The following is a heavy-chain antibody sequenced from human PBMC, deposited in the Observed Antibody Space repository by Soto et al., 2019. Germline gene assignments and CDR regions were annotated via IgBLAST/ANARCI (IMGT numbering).Heavy chain of an antibody. V-gene: IGHV5-51*01. CDR3: ARPTPASVYFWWRTPRAPHGRDV. CDR1: GYSFTSYW. Sequence: GESLKISCKGSGYSFTSYWIGWVRQMPGKGLEWMGIIYPGDSDTRYSPSFQGQVTISADKSISTAYLQWSSLKASDTAMYYCARPTPASVYFWWRTPRAPHGRDVWGQGTTVTVS. D-gene: IGHD3-3*01. CDR2: IYPGDSDT. J-gene: IGHJ6*02.